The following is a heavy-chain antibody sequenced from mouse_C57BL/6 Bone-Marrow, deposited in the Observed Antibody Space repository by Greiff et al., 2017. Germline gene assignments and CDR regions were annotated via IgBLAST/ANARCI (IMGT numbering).Heavy chain of an antibody. V-gene: IGHV14-4*01. Sequence: VQLKESGAELVRPGASVKLSCTASGFNFKDDYMHWVKQRPEQGLEWIGWVDPENGDTEYASKFQGKATITVDTSSNTAYLQLSSLTSEDTAVYCCAKSAYWVRGTRVTVTA. CDR2: VDPENGDT. CDR1: GFNFKDDY. CDR3: AKSAY. J-gene: IGHJ3*01.